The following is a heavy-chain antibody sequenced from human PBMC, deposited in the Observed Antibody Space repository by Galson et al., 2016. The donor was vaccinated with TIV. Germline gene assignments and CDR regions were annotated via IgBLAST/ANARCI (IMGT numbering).Heavy chain of an antibody. V-gene: IGHV3-23*01. CDR1: GFTFGVYV. Sequence: SLRLSCAASGFTFGVYVMTWVRQAPGKGLEWMSNISGSGGSVSYADSVKGRFTISRDNSKNTLYLQMNGLRADVKAVYYCAKSGTNLIDYWDQGTLVSVFS. CDR2: ISGSGGSV. J-gene: IGHJ4*02. D-gene: IGHD1-14*01. CDR3: AKSGTNLIDY.